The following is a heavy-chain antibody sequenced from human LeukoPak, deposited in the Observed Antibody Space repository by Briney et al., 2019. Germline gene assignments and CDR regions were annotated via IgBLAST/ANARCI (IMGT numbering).Heavy chain of an antibody. D-gene: IGHD3-9*01. J-gene: IGHJ4*02. Sequence: AETLSLTCTVSGGSISSSSYYWGWIRQPQGKGLEWTGSIYYSGSTYYNPSLKSRVTISVDTSKNQFSLKLSSVTAADTAVYYCASALTTYYDILTGYPQYYFDYWGQGTLVTVSS. CDR2: IYYSGST. V-gene: IGHV4-39*01. CDR3: ASALTTYYDILTGYPQYYFDY. CDR1: GGSISSSSYY.